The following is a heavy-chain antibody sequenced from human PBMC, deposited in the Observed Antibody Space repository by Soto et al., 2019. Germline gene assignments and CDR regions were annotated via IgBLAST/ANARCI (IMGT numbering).Heavy chain of an antibody. J-gene: IGHJ3*02. V-gene: IGHV3-33*01. CDR2: ILSDGSRD. Sequence: QMQLVESGGGVVQPGRSLRLSCAASGFTFRNYGMHWVRQAPGKGLEWVSLILSDGSRDYYRDSVKGRFTISRDNSMNSRYLQMNSLRDDDTALYYCVRDADGGPKALAMWGQGTMVSVSS. CDR3: VRDADGGPKALAM. CDR1: GFTFRNYG. D-gene: IGHD4-17*01.